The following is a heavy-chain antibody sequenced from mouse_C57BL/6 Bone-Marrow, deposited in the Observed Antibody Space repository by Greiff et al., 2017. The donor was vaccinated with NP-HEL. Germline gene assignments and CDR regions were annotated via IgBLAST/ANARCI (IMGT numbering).Heavy chain of an antibody. CDR3: ARGGGYYPYYFDY. CDR2: IHPNSGST. CDR1: GYTFTSYW. D-gene: IGHD2-3*01. V-gene: IGHV1-64*01. Sequence: QVQLQQPGAELVKPGASVELSCKASGYTFTSYWMHWVKQRPGQGLEWIGMIHPNSGSTNYNEKFQSKAPLTVDKSSSTAYRQLSSRTSEDSAVYDWARGGGYYPYYFDYWGQGTTLTVSS. J-gene: IGHJ2*01.